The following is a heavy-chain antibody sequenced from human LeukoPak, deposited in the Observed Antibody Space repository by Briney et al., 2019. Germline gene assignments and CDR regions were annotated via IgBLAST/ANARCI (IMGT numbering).Heavy chain of an antibody. J-gene: IGHJ6*03. D-gene: IGHD3-10*01. Sequence: PSETLSLTCTVSGGSISSYYWSWIRQPPGKGLEWIGYIYYSGSTNYNPSLKSRVTISVDTSKNQFSLKLSSVTAADTAVYYCARGRGSGSYYSPLGYYYYYMDVWGKGTTVTVSS. CDR3: ARGRGSGSYYSPLGYYYYYMDV. CDR1: GGSISSYY. CDR2: IYYSGST. V-gene: IGHV4-59*01.